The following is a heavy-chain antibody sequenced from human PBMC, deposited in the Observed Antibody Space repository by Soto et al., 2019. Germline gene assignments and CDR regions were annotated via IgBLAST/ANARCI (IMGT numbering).Heavy chain of an antibody. V-gene: IGHV3-21*01. CDR3: ARDSGILGYDILTGFRGPIDY. J-gene: IGHJ4*02. Sequence: GGSLRLSCAASGFTFSSYSMNWVRQAPGKGLEWVSSISSSSSYIYYADSVKGRFTISRDNAKNSLYLQMNSLRAEDTAVYYCARDSGILGYDILTGFRGPIDYWGQGTLVTVSS. D-gene: IGHD3-9*01. CDR1: GFTFSSYS. CDR2: ISSSSSYI.